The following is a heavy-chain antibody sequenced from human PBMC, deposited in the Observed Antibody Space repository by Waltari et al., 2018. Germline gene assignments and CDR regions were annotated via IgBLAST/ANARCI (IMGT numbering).Heavy chain of an antibody. CDR2: IYHSGST. CDR1: GYSISSGYY. Sequence: QVQLQESGPGLVKPSETLSLTCAVSGYSISSGYYWGWIRPPPGKGLEGIGIIYHSGSTYSNPSLKSRVTISVDTSKNQFSLKLSSGTAADTAVYYCARDRRSTVTMVRGVIIGLASWFDPWGQGTLVTVSS. J-gene: IGHJ5*02. CDR3: ARDRRSTVTMVRGVIIGLASWFDP. V-gene: IGHV4-38-2*02. D-gene: IGHD3-10*01.